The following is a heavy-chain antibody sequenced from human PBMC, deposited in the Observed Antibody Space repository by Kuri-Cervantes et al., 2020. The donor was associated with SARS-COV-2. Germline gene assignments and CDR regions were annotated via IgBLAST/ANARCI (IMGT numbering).Heavy chain of an antibody. CDR3: ARGDYGDYGDY. D-gene: IGHD4-17*01. CDR1: GFTFSSYA. Sequence: GGSLRLSCAASGFTFSSYAMHWVRQAPGKGLEWLAVISYDGSNKYYADSVKGRFTISRDNSKNTLYLQMNSLRAEDTAVYYCARGDYGDYGDYWGQGTLVTVSS. V-gene: IGHV3-30-3*01. J-gene: IGHJ4*02. CDR2: ISYDGSNK.